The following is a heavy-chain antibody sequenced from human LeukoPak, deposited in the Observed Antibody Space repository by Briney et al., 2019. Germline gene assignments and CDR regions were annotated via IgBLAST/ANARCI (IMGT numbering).Heavy chain of an antibody. CDR2: ISWNSGSI. Sequence: GGSLRLSCAASGFTFDDYAMHWVRQAPGKGLEWVSGISWNSGSIGYADSVKSRFTISRDNAKNSLYLQMNSLRAEDTAVYFCARGGGLDVWGQGATVTVSS. J-gene: IGHJ6*02. CDR1: GFTFDDYA. CDR3: ARGGGLDV. V-gene: IGHV3-9*01. D-gene: IGHD3-16*01.